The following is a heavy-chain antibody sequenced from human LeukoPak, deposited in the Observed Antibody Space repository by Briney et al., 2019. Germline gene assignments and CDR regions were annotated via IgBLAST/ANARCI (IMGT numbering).Heavy chain of an antibody. V-gene: IGHV3-21*01. CDR3: ARDRTTVTNEDY. CDR2: ISSSSSYI. CDR1: GFTFSSYS. Sequence: GGSLRLSCAASGFTFSSYSMNWVRQAPGKGLEWVSSISSSSSYIYYADSVKGRFTISRDNAKNSLYLQMNSLRAEDTAVYYCARDRTTVTNEDYWGQGTLVTVSS. J-gene: IGHJ4*02. D-gene: IGHD4-11*01.